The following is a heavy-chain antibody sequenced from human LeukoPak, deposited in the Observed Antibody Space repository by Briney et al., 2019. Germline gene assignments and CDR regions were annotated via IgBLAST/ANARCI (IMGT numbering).Heavy chain of an antibody. CDR1: GFTLSGYS. J-gene: IGHJ5*02. V-gene: IGHV3-21*01. CDR2: ISSDSTSI. Sequence: GGSLRLSCEGSGFTLSGYSMNWVRQAPGMGPEWVSSISSDSTSIYYADSLKGRFTISRDNAKNSLYLQMTSLRDDDTAVYYCTTKSGHWFDPWGQGTLVTVSS. CDR3: TTKSGHWFDP.